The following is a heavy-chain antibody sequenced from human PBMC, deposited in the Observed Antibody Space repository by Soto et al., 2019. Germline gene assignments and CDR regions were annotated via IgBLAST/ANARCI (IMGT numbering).Heavy chain of an antibody. CDR1: GYTFTSYY. CDR2: INPSGGST. CDR3: AIETVETPIGTFFDY. J-gene: IGHJ4*02. Sequence: QVQLVQSGAEVKKPGASVKVSCKASGYTFTSYYMHWVRQAPGQGLEWMGIINPSGGSTCYAQKFQGRVTMTRVTSTSTVYMELSSLRSEDTAVYYCAIETVETPIGTFFDYWGQGTLVTVSS. D-gene: IGHD1-1*01. V-gene: IGHV1-46*01.